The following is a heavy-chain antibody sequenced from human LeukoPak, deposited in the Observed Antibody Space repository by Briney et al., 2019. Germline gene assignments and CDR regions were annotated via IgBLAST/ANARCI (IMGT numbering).Heavy chain of an antibody. J-gene: IGHJ5*02. D-gene: IGHD3-22*01. CDR2: INHSGST. CDR3: ARMPLRKWLLLRHNWFDP. V-gene: IGHV4-34*01. Sequence: SETLSLTCAVYGGSFSGYYWSWIRQPQGKGLEWIGEINHSGSTNYNPSLKSRVTISVDTSKNQFSLKLSSVTAADTAVYYCARMPLRKWLLLRHNWFDPWGQGTLVTVSS. CDR1: GGSFSGYY.